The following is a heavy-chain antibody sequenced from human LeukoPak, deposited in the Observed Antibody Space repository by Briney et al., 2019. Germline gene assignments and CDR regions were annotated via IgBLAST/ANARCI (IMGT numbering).Heavy chain of an antibody. CDR3: ARIYGLYQEAMDV. V-gene: IGHV4-39*07. CDR1: GGSMTAGDYY. J-gene: IGHJ6*02. CDR2: SYRG. D-gene: IGHD3-16*02. Sequence: LETLSLTCTVSGGSMTAGDYYWGWFRQPPGPGLQWIAPSYRGASLKGRFTISLDTSKTHFSLRLTSVTAADTAVYYCARIYGLYQEAMDVWGPGITVTVSS.